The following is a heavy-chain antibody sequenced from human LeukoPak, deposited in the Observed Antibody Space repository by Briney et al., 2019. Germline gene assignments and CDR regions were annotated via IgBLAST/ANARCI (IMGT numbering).Heavy chain of an antibody. D-gene: IGHD2-15*01. CDR3: ARDCSGVSCQSTS. Sequence: SETLSLTCTVSGGSISSGDYYWSWIRQPPGKGLEWIGYIYYSGSTYYNPSLKSRVTISVDTSKNQFSLKLSSVTAADTAVYYCARDCSGVSCQSTSWGQGTLVTVSS. V-gene: IGHV4-30-4*02. CDR1: GGSISSGDYY. CDR2: IYYSGST. J-gene: IGHJ5*02.